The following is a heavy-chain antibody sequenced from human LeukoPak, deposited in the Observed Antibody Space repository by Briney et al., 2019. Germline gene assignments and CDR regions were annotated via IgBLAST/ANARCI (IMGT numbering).Heavy chain of an antibody. CDR1: GFTLSGFE. CDR2: LNSPGHAF. J-gene: IGHJ4*02. Sequence: GGSLRLSCAASGFTLSGFEMNWFRQAPGKGLEWVSFLNSPGHAFYYADSVRGRFTISRDNAKNSLYLQMNSLGADDTAVYYCARGGYDYPADYWGQGTLVTVSS. D-gene: IGHD5-12*01. CDR3: ARGGYDYPADY. V-gene: IGHV3-48*03.